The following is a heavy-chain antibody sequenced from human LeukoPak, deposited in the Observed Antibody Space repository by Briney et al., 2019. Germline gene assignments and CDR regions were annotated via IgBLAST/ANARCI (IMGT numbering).Heavy chain of an antibody. CDR1: GFTFSSYA. J-gene: IGHJ4*02. D-gene: IGHD3-22*01. Sequence: GGSLRLSCAASGFTFSSYAMHWVRQAPGKGLEWVAVISYDGSNKYYADSVKGRFTISRDNSKNTLYLQMNSLRAEDTAVYYCASHNYYDSSGYYLDYWGQGTLVTVSS. CDR2: ISYDGSNK. CDR3: ASHNYYDSSGYYLDY. V-gene: IGHV3-30*04.